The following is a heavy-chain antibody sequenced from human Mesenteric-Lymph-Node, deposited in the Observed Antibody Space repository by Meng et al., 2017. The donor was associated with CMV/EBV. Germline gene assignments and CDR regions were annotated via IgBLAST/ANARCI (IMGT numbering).Heavy chain of an antibody. V-gene: IGHV4-34*01. CDR2: INHSGRT. CDR1: GGSFSGYY. J-gene: IGHJ4*02. D-gene: IGHD3-9*01. Sequence: VQFHQCGAGLLKPSETLSVRCAVYGGSFSGYYWNWIRQSPEKGLEWIGEINHSGRTTYNPSFTSRIIISVDTSTNQISLNMSSVTAADTAVYYCARGSSYDILTGYFDYWGQGALVTVSS. CDR3: ARGSSYDILTGYFDY.